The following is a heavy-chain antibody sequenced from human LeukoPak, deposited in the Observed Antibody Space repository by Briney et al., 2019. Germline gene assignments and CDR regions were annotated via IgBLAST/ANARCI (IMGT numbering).Heavy chain of an antibody. CDR3: ARDTSRGFQYYFDY. J-gene: IGHJ4*02. V-gene: IGHV3-48*03. Sequence: GGSVRLSCAASGFTFSSYEMNWVRQAPGKGLEWVSYISNFGSTIYYADSVNGRFTISRDNAKNSLYLQVNSLRVEDTAVYYCARDTSRGFQYYFDYWGQGTLVTVSS. CDR2: ISNFGSTI. CDR1: GFTFSSYE.